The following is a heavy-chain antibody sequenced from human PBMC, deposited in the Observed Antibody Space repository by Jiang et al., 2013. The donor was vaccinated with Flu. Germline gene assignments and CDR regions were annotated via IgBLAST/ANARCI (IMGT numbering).Heavy chain of an antibody. D-gene: IGHD6-19*01. CDR1: GFTFSSYA. V-gene: IGHV3-30-3*01. CDR3: ARDQSSGYSSGWGFVGY. CDR2: ISYDGSNK. Sequence: SCAASGFTFSSYAMHWVRQAPGKGLEWVAVISYDGSNKYYADSVKGRFTISRDNSKNTLYLQMNSLRAEDTAVYYCARDQSSGYSSGWGFVGYWGQGTLVTVSS. J-gene: IGHJ4*02.